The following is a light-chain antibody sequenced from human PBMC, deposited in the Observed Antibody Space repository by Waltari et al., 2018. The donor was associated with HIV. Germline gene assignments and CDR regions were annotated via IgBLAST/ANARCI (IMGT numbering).Light chain of an antibody. CDR1: QSVLSSSNNKNY. J-gene: IGKJ5*01. Sequence: DIVMTQSPDSLAVSLGQRATINCKSSQSVLSSSNNKNYLAWYQQRPGQPPKLLISWASARESGVSDRISDSGSGTDFTLTINSLQAEDVAVYYCQQYYNTPSITFGQGTRLEIK. V-gene: IGKV4-1*01. CDR2: WAS. CDR3: QQYYNTPSIT.